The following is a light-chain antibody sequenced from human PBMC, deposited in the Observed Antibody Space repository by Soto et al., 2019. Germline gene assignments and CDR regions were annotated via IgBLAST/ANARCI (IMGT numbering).Light chain of an antibody. V-gene: IGLV2-8*01. J-gene: IGLJ2*01. CDR3: SSYAGSNNFVV. CDR1: SSDVGGYNY. Sequence: QSVLTQPPSASGSPGQSVTISCTGTSSDVGGYNYVSWYQQHPGKAPKLMISDVTKRPSGVPDRFSGSKSGNTASLTVSGLQADDEADYYCSSYAGSNNFVVFGGGTKLTVL. CDR2: DVT.